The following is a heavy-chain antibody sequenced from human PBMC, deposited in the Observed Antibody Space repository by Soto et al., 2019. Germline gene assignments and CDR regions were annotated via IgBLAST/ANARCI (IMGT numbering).Heavy chain of an antibody. V-gene: IGHV3-15*07. CDR3: ARRMITFGGVIGNFDY. J-gene: IGHJ4*02. CDR1: GFTFSNAW. D-gene: IGHD3-16*02. CDR2: IKSKTDGGNT. Sequence: GGSLRLSCAASGFTFSNAWMNWVRQAPGKGLEWVGRIKSKTDGGNTDYRDSVKGRFTISRDNSKHTLYLQMTSLTAEDTAVYYCARRMITFGGVIGNFDYWGQGTLVTV.